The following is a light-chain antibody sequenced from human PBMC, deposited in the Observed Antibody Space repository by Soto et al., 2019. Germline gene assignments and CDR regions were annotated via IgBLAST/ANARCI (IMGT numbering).Light chain of an antibody. Sequence: EIVMTQSPATLSVSPGERATLSCRASQSVSSNLAWYQQKPGQAPRLLIYGASTRATGLPARFSGSGSGTEFTITISSLESEDFAVYYCQQYNNWPRTFGQGTKVEIK. V-gene: IGKV3-15*01. CDR2: GAS. J-gene: IGKJ1*01. CDR3: QQYNNWPRT. CDR1: QSVSSN.